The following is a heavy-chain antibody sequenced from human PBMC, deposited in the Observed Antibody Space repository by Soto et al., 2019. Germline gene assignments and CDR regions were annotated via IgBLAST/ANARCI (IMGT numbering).Heavy chain of an antibody. CDR1: GVTFSGCW. CDR2: IKQDGSEK. Sequence: GGSLRLSCAASGVTFSGCWMNWVRQSPGKGLEWVANIKQDGSEKYYVDSVKGRFTISGDNAEKSVSLQMNSLRAEDTAVYYCAIGKRFYYYAMDVWGQGTTVTVSS. J-gene: IGHJ6*02. CDR3: AIGKRFYYYAMDV. V-gene: IGHV3-7*01.